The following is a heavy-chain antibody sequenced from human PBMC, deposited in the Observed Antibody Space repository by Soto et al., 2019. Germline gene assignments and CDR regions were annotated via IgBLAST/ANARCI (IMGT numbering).Heavy chain of an antibody. Sequence: GGSLRLSCAASEFTFSSYGMSWVRQAPGKGLEWVANIKQDGSEKYYVDSVKGRFTISRDNAKNSLYLQMNSLRAEDTAVYYCARVYRAAAGTLIFDYWGQGTLVTSPQ. V-gene: IGHV3-7*01. D-gene: IGHD6-13*01. CDR1: EFTFSSYG. J-gene: IGHJ4*02. CDR3: ARVYRAAAGTLIFDY. CDR2: IKQDGSEK.